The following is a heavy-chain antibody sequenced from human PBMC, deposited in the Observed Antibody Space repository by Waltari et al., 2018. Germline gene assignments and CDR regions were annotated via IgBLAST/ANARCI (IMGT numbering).Heavy chain of an antibody. J-gene: IGHJ4*02. V-gene: IGHV3-7*03. CDR2: ILHDASII. D-gene: IGHD5-12*01. CDR1: GFSFSSYS. Sequence: EVKLVESGGGLVQPGGSLRLACAGSGFSFSSYSMAWVRQAPVKGLEWVANILHDASIIEYVASVKGRFTISRDNAKSSLDLQMNGLRAEDTAMYYCARWRGLQSEFDSWGLGTMVTVSS. CDR3: ARWRGLQSEFDS.